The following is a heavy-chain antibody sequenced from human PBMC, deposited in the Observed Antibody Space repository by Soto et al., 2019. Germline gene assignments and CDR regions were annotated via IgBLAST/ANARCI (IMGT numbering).Heavy chain of an antibody. CDR2: IIPIFGTA. V-gene: IGHV1-69*06. CDR3: ARDHGDSSGYYYFDY. J-gene: IGHJ4*02. D-gene: IGHD3-22*01. Sequence: SVKVSCKASGGTFSSYAISCVLQSPLQGLEWMGGIIPIFGTANYAQKFRGRVTITADKSTSTAYMELSSLRSEDTAVYYCARDHGDSSGYYYFDYWGQGTLVTVSS. CDR1: GGTFSSYA.